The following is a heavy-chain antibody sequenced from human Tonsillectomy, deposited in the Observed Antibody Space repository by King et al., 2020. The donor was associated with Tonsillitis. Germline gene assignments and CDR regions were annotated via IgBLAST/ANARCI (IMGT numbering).Heavy chain of an antibody. J-gene: IGHJ3*02. V-gene: IGHV3-66*01. Sequence: LVESGGGLVQPGGSLRLSCAASGFTVNSNYMSWVRQAPGKGLEWVSVIYSGGSTYYADSVKDRFTISRDNSKNTLYLQMNSLRAEDTAVDYCAGGTAAVAVTGGAFDIWGQGTMVTVSS. CDR1: GFTVNSNY. CDR2: IYSGGST. CDR3: AGGTAAVAVTGGAFDI. D-gene: IGHD6-19*01.